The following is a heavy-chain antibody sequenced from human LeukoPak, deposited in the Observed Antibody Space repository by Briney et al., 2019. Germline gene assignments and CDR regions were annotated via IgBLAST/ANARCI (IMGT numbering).Heavy chain of an antibody. J-gene: IGHJ4*02. V-gene: IGHV3-30*18. Sequence: SGRSLRLSCAASGFTFSSYAMHWVRQSLGKGLEWVAVMSYDGFNKYYADSVKGRFTISRDNSKNTLYLQMNSLRAEDTAVYYCAKTKGYSYGYYFDYWGQGTLVTVYS. CDR1: GFTFSSYA. CDR3: AKTKGYSYGYYFDY. D-gene: IGHD5-18*01. CDR2: MSYDGFNK.